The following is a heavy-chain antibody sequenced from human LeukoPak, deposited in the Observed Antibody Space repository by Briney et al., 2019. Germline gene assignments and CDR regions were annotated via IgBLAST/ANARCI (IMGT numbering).Heavy chain of an antibody. Sequence: GASVKVSCKASGGTFSSYAISWVRQAPGQGLEWMGGIIPIFGTANYAQKFQGRVTITTDESTSTAYMELSSLRSEDTAVYYCYGGRYCGGDCYIQPTDYWGQGTLVTVSS. V-gene: IGHV1-69*05. J-gene: IGHJ4*02. CDR2: IIPIFGTA. CDR3: YGGRYCGGDCYIQPTDY. CDR1: GGTFSSYA. D-gene: IGHD2-21*01.